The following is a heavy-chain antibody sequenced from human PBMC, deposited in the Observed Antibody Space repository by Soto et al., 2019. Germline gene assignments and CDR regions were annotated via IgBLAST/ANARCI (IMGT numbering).Heavy chain of an antibody. CDR1: GFTFSNYG. J-gene: IGHJ4*02. V-gene: IGHV3-33*01. Sequence: QVHLVESGGGVVQPGRSLRLSCAASGFTFSNYGMHWVRQASGKGLEWVAVISYDGNNKYYADSVKGRFTISRDNSKNTLYLQLNSLGAEDTAVYYCARVTSFGGDLDYWGQGTLVTVSS. CDR2: ISYDGNNK. CDR3: ARVTSFGGDLDY. D-gene: IGHD3-16*01.